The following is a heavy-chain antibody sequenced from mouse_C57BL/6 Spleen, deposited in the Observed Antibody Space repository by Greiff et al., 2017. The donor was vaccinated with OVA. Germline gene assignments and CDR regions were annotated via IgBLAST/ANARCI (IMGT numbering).Heavy chain of an antibody. CDR3: AREGKTWTVYFSY. V-gene: IGHV1-66*01. CDR2: IYPGSGNT. D-gene: IGHD1-1*01. CDR1: GYSFTSYY. J-gene: IGHJ2*01. Sequence: VMLVESGPELVKPGASVKISCKASGYSFTSYYIHWVKQRPGQGLEWIGWIYPGSGNTKYNEKFKGKTTLTADKSSSTSYLQLSSLTSEASSVYYCAREGKTWTVYFSYWGQGTTLTVSS.